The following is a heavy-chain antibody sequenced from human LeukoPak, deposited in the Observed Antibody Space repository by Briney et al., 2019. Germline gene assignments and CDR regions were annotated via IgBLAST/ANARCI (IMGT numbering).Heavy chain of an antibody. CDR1: GCTFSSYA. CDR2: ISYDGTKK. J-gene: IGHJ4*02. D-gene: IGHD3-10*01. V-gene: IGHV3-30*18. CDR3: GKDGIARGSGSYLDY. Sequence: GWSLRLSCAASGCTFSSYAMHWVRQAPGKGLEWVAIISYDGTKKDYADPVKGRFTISRDNSKNTLSLQMSSLRPEDTAVYYCGKDGIARGSGSYLDYWGQGTPVTVSS.